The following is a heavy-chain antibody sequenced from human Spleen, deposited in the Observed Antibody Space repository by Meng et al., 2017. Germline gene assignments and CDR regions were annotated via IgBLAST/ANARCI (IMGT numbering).Heavy chain of an antibody. CDR2: IDPDGTTT. Sequence: GESLKISCEASGFTFTSFIMNWVRLAPGKGLVWVARIDPDGTTTTYADSVKGRFTISRDNAKNSLYLQMNSPGAEDTAVYYCARKDCTGGSCYAHFDYWGQGTLVTVSS. CDR1: GFTFTSFI. V-gene: IGHV3-74*01. J-gene: IGHJ4*02. D-gene: IGHD2-15*01. CDR3: ARKDCTGGSCYAHFDY.